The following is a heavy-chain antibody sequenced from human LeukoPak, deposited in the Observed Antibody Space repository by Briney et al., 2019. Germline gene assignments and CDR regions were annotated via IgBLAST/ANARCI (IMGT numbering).Heavy chain of an antibody. D-gene: IGHD3-16*01. V-gene: IGHV4-39*07. Sequence: PSETLSLTCTVSGGSISSSTYYWGWIRQPPGKGLEWIGNIYYIGSTYYNPSLKSRVTISVDMSKNQFSLKLSSVTAADTAVYYCARRPPPLWRSGAFDYWGQGTLVTVSS. J-gene: IGHJ4*02. CDR3: ARRPPPLWRSGAFDY. CDR2: IYYIGST. CDR1: GGSISSSTYY.